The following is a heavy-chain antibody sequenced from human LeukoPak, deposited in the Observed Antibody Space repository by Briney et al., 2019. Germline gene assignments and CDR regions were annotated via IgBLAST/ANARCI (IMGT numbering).Heavy chain of an antibody. Sequence: GGSLRLSCAASGFTFSSYSMNWVRQAPGKGLEWVSYISSSSSTIYYADSVKGRFTISRDNAKNSLYLQMNSLRDEDTAVYYCARALPTGYGSGSFRDYWGQGTLVTVSS. CDR2: ISSSSSTI. D-gene: IGHD3-10*01. V-gene: IGHV3-48*02. CDR3: ARALPTGYGSGSFRDY. J-gene: IGHJ4*02. CDR1: GFTFSSYS.